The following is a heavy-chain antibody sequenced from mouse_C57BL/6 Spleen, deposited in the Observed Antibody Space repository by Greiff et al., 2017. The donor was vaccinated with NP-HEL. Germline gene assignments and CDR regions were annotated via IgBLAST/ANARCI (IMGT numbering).Heavy chain of an antibody. V-gene: IGHV1-81*01. D-gene: IGHD2-10*02. CDR1: GYTFTSYG. CDR3: ALDIAY. Sequence: VQLQQSGAELARPGASVKLSCKASGYTFTSYGISWVKQRTGQGLEWIGEIYPRRGNTYYNEKFKGKATLTADKSSSTAYMELRSLTSEDSAVYFCALDIAYWGQGTLVTVSA. J-gene: IGHJ3*01. CDR2: IYPRRGNT.